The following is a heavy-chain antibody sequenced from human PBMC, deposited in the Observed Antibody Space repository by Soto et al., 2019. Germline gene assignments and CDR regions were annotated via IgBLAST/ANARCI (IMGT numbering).Heavy chain of an antibody. CDR1: GFTFSSYG. D-gene: IGHD6-19*01. J-gene: IGHJ6*02. CDR2: IWYDGSNK. CDR3: ASALRYSSGWYGMDV. Sequence: QVQLVESGGGVVQPGRSLRLSCAASGFTFSSYGMHWVRQAPGKGLEWVAVIWYDGSNKYYADSVKGRFTISRDNSKSTLDLQMNSLRAEDTAVYYCASALRYSSGWYGMDVWGQGTTVTFSS. V-gene: IGHV3-33*01.